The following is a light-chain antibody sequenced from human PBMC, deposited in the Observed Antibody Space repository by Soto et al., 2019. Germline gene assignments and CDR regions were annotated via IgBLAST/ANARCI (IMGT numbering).Light chain of an antibody. CDR3: SSYTSSSTVV. CDR2: EVS. CDR1: SSDVGGYNY. V-gene: IGLV2-14*01. J-gene: IGLJ2*01. Sequence: QSALTQPASVSGSPGQSITISCTGTSSDVGGYNYVSWYQQHPGKAPKLMICEVSNRPSGVSNRFSGSKSGNTASLTISGLQAEDEAHYYCSSYTSSSTVVFGGGTKLTVL.